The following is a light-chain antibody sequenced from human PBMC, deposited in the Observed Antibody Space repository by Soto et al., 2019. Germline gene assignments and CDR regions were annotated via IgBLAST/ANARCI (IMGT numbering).Light chain of an antibody. V-gene: IGLV2-14*01. CDR2: DVS. CDR3: SSYTSSSAPHVV. Sequence: QSVLTQPASVSGSPGQSITISCTGTSSDVGGYNYVSWYQQHPGKAPKLMIYDVSNRPSGVSNRFSGSKSGNTASLTISGLQAEDEADYYCSSYTSSSAPHVVFGGGTKVTVL. CDR1: SSDVGGYNY. J-gene: IGLJ2*01.